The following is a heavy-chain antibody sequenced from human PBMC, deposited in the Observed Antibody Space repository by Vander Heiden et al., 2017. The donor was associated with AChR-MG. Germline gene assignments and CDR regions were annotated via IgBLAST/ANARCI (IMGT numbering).Heavy chain of an antibody. CDR2: INHSGST. Sequence: VQLQPWRAGLLKPSETLSLTCAVSGGSFSGYCGSGIRQPPGKGVEGIGEINHSGSTNYNPSLKSRVTISVDTSKNQFALKLSSVTAADTAVYYCARADYGGNYLDYWGQGTLVTVSS. CDR3: ARADYGGNYLDY. V-gene: IGHV4-34*01. J-gene: IGHJ4*02. CDR1: GGSFSGYC. D-gene: IGHD4-17*01.